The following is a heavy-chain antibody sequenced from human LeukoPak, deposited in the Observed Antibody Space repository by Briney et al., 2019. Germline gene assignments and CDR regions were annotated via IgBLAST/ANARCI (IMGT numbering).Heavy chain of an antibody. D-gene: IGHD4-17*01. CDR1: GFTFADYA. V-gene: IGHV3-9*01. CDR2: ISRNSGSR. CDR3: AKDRGSDYGDYGRYYYYGMDV. J-gene: IGHJ6*02. Sequence: GGSLTLSCAASGFTFADYAMHWVRQAPGKDLEWVSGISRNSGSRGYADSVKGRFTISGDNAKNSLYLQMNSLRAEDTALYYYAKDRGSDYGDYGRYYYYGMDVWGQGTTVTVSS.